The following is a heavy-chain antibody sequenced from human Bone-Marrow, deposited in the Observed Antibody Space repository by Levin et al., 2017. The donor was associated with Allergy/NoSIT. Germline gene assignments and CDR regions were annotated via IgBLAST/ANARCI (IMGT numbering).Heavy chain of an antibody. J-gene: IGHJ4*02. D-gene: IGHD3-10*01. Sequence: ASVKVSCKATGYTFTTYYMHWVRQAPGQGLEWMGMINPPGGSTSYAQKFQGRVTMTRDTSTSTVYMGLNSLRSEDTAVYFCARGDYYGSGTYYTVPYFDYWGQGTQVTVSS. V-gene: IGHV1-46*01. CDR2: INPPGGST. CDR3: ARGDYYGSGTYYTVPYFDY. CDR1: GYTFTTYY.